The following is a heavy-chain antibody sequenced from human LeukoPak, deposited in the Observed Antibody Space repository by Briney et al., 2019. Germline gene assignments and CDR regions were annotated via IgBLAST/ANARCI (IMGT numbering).Heavy chain of an antibody. D-gene: IGHD2-2*01. CDR1: GGSISSYY. V-gene: IGHV4-59*01. J-gene: IGHJ4*02. Sequence: SETLSLTCTVSGGSISSYYWSWIRQPPGKGLEWIGYIYYSGSTNYNPSLKSRVTISVDTSKNQFSPKLSSVTAADTAVYYCARRTQQRGLDYWGQGTLVTVSS. CDR3: ARRTQQRGLDY. CDR2: IYYSGST.